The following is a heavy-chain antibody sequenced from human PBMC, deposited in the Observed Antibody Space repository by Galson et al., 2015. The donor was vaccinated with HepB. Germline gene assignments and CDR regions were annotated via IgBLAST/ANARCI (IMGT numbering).Heavy chain of an antibody. CDR1: GFIFSDYY. V-gene: IGHV3-72*01. J-gene: IGHJ4*02. Sequence: SLRLSCAASGFIFSDYYMDWVRQAPGKGLEWAGRIRNRANSHTTEYAASVKGRFSISRDDSKNSLYLQMNSLKTEDTAVYYCVSSRRDAYNLDDYWGQGTPVTVSS. CDR3: VSSRRDAYNLDDY. D-gene: IGHD5-24*01. CDR2: IRNRANSHTT.